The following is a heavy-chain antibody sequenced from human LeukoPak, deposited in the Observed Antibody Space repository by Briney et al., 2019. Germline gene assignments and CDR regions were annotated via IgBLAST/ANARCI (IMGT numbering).Heavy chain of an antibody. CDR2: INHSGST. CDR3: ARGGRYDYVWGSYRYTQAQFDY. Sequence: SETLSLTCTVSGGSISSYYWSWIRQPPGKGLEWIGEINHSGSTNYNPSLKSRVTISVDTSKNQFSLKLSSVTAADTAVYYCARGGRYDYVWGSYRYTQAQFDYWGQGTLVTVSS. D-gene: IGHD3-16*02. CDR1: GGSISSYY. V-gene: IGHV4-34*01. J-gene: IGHJ4*02.